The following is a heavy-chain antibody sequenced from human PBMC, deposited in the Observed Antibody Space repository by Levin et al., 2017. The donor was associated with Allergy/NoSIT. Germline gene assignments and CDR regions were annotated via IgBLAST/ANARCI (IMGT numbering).Heavy chain of an antibody. Sequence: GGSLRLSCAASGFTFDDYAMHWVRQAPGKGLEWVSGISWNSGSIGYADSVKGRFTISRDNAKNSLYLQMNSLRAEDTALYYCAKADSSGYYYFDYWGQGTLVTVSS. J-gene: IGHJ4*02. CDR3: AKADSSGYYYFDY. CDR1: GFTFDDYA. CDR2: ISWNSGSI. V-gene: IGHV3-9*01. D-gene: IGHD3-22*01.